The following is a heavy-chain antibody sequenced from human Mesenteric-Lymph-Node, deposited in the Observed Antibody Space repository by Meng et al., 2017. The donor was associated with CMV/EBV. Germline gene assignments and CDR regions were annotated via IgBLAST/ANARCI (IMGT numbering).Heavy chain of an antibody. D-gene: IGHD5-12*01. CDR2: IYHSGST. Sequence: GSLRLSCAVSGGSISSSNWWSWVRQPPGKGLEWIGEIYHSGSTNYNPSLKSRVTISVDKSKNQFSLKLSSVTAADTAVYYCARDIHSGYDTYYYYYYGMDVWGQGTTVTVSS. CDR3: ARDIHSGYDTYYYYYYGMDV. J-gene: IGHJ6*02. V-gene: IGHV4-4*02. CDR1: GGSISSSNW.